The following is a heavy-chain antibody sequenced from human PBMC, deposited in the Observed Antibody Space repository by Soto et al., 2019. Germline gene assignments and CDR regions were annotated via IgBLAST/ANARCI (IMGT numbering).Heavy chain of an antibody. D-gene: IGHD6-13*01. J-gene: IGHJ5*02. CDR3: AKDYASTWYWYFDP. CDR1: GFSFSNFA. CDR2: ISGSVDKT. Sequence: PGGSLRLSCAASGFSFSNFAMSWVRQAPGTGLEWVSSISGSVDKTYYLDSVKGRFTISRDNSKNTLYLHMNSLGAEDTAVYFCAKDYASTWYWYFDPWGQGTLVTVSS. V-gene: IGHV3-23*01.